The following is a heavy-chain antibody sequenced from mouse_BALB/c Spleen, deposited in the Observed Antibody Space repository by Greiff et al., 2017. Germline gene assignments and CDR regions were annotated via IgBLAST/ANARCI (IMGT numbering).Heavy chain of an antibody. D-gene: IGHD2-4*01. J-gene: IGHJ4*01. V-gene: IGHV5-6*01. Sequence: EVHLVESGGDLVKPGGSLKLSCAASGFTFSSYGMSWVRQTPDKRLEWVATISSGGSYTYYPDSVKGRFTISRDNAKNTLYLQMSSLKSEDTAMYYCARHFYYDYDGYAMDYWGQGTSVTVSS. CDR3: ARHFYYDYDGYAMDY. CDR1: GFTFSSYG. CDR2: ISSGGSYT.